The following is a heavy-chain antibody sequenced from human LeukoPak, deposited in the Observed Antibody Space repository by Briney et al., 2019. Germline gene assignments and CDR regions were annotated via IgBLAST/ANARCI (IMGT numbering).Heavy chain of an antibody. D-gene: IGHD4-23*01. Sequence: PSETLSLTCTVSGGSISSYYWSWIRQPPGKGLEWIGYIFYSGSTDYNPSLKSRVTISVDTSKNQFSLILTSVTAADTAVYYCARDAKSDYGGNSWHAFDIRGQGTMVTVSS. CDR3: ARDAKSDYGGNSWHAFDI. J-gene: IGHJ3*02. CDR1: GGSISSYY. CDR2: IFYSGST. V-gene: IGHV4-59*01.